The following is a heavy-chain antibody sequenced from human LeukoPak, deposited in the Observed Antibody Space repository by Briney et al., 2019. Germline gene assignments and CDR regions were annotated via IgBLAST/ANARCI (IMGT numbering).Heavy chain of an antibody. D-gene: IGHD3-22*01. CDR2: IYYSGSA. J-gene: IGHJ4*02. Sequence: PSETLSLTCTVSGCSINSSSYYWGWIRQPPGKGLEWIGSIYYSGSAYYNPSLKSRVTISVDTSKNQFSLKLSSVTAADTAVYYCARSSSSSGYYFDYWGQGTLVTVSS. V-gene: IGHV4-39*01. CDR3: ARSSSSSGYYFDY. CDR1: GCSINSSSYY.